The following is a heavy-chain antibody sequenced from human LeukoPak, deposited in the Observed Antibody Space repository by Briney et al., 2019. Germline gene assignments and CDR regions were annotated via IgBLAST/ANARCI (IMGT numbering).Heavy chain of an antibody. V-gene: IGHV3-7*01. Sequence: GGSLRLSCAASGFTFSDYWMSWVRQAPGKGLEWVANIKQDGSVKQYVDSVKGRFTISRDNAKNSVYLQMNSLRAEDTAIHYCSSGDEFDYWGQGTLVTVSS. D-gene: IGHD7-27*01. CDR1: GFTFSDYW. J-gene: IGHJ4*02. CDR3: SSGDEFDY. CDR2: IKQDGSVK.